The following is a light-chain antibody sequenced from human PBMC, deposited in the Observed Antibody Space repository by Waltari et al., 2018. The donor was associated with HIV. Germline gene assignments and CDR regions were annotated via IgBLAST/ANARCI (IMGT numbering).Light chain of an antibody. J-gene: IGLJ3*02. Sequence: SYELTQPSSVSVSPGQTTRITCSGDVLAKSYARWFQQKPGPAPVVMIYKDKERPSGIPERFSGSSSGTTVTLTISGAQIEDEADYYCYSAADNMGVFGGGTKLTVL. CDR3: YSAADNMGV. CDR1: VLAKSY. CDR2: KDK. V-gene: IGLV3-27*01.